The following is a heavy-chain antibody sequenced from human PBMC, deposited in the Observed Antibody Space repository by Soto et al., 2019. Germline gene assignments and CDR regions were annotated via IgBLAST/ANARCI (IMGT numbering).Heavy chain of an antibody. J-gene: IGHJ4*02. CDR2: INPNSGGT. D-gene: IGHD6-13*01. CDR3: ARERKQQLSYYGGNAPDY. V-gene: IGHV1-2*04. Sequence: QVQLVQSGAEVKKPGASVKVSCKASGYTFTGYYMHWVRQAPGQGLEWMGWINPNSGGTNYAQKFQGWVTMTRDTYISTAYMELSRLRSDDTAVYYCARERKQQLSYYGGNAPDYWGQGTLVTVSS. CDR1: GYTFTGYY.